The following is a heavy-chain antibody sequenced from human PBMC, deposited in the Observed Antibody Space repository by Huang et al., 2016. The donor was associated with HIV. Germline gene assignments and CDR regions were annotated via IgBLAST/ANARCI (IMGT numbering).Heavy chain of an antibody. CDR3: ARGGIYYDVLTGRHYYYNGLDV. CDR1: GFNFSAYW. J-gene: IGHJ6*02. V-gene: IGHV3-7*01. CDR2: IRQEGNEK. D-gene: IGHD3-9*01. Sequence: EVHLVESGGDLVQPGGSLRLSCVASGFNFSAYWMSWVRQAPGKGLEWVANIRQEGNEKSEEDSVKGRFTIARDNAKNSVYLQLTGLRAEETAVYYCARGGIYYDVLTGRHYYYNGLDVWGQGTTVTVSS.